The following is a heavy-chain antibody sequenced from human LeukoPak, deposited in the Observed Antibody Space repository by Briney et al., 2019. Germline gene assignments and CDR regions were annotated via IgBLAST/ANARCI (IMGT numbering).Heavy chain of an antibody. CDR3: ATTVRVMITFGGVIGQFDY. Sequence: ASVKVSCKASGYTFTSYDINWVRQATGQGLEWMGWMNPNSGNTGYAQKFQGRVTITRNTSINTAYMDLSSLRSEDTAVYYCATTVRVMITFGGVIGQFDYWGQGTLVTVSS. CDR2: MNPNSGNT. D-gene: IGHD3-16*02. V-gene: IGHV1-8*03. CDR1: GYTFTSYD. J-gene: IGHJ4*02.